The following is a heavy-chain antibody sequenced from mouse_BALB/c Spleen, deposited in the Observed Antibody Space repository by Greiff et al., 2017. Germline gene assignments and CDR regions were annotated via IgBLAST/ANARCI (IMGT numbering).Heavy chain of an antibody. J-gene: IGHJ3*01. CDR2: ISSGGSYT. Sequence: EVKLMESGGGLVKPGGSLKLSCAASGFTFSSYAMSWVRQSPEKRLEWVAEISSGGSYTYYPDTVTGRFTISRDNAKNTLYLEMSSLRSEDTAMYYCARVLGAYWGQGTLVTVSA. V-gene: IGHV5-9-4*01. CDR3: ARVLGAY. CDR1: GFTFSSYA. D-gene: IGHD3-3*01.